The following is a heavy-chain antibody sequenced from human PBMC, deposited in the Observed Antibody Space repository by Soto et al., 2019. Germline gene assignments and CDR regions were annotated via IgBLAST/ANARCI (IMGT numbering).Heavy chain of an antibody. CDR3: ARAIERWEGHYYFDY. Sequence: QVVLLQYGAEVKEPGSSVRVSCKVSGSTFNNFAFSWVRQAPGHGPEWMGGIVVISNTADYSQRFRDRVTITADTSTNTLSMDLRSLTFEDTAVYYCARAIERWEGHYYFDYWGQGTLVTVSS. J-gene: IGHJ4*02. CDR1: GSTFNNFA. CDR2: IVVISNTA. V-gene: IGHV1-69*06. D-gene: IGHD1-26*01.